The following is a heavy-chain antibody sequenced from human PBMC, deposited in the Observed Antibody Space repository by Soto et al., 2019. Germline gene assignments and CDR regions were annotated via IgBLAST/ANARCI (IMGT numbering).Heavy chain of an antibody. J-gene: IGHJ4*02. Sequence: GGSVRLSCAASGFIFSNYGMHWVRQAPGKGLVWVANIKQDGREKNYVESVKGRFTISRDNAKSSLYLQMNSLRVEDTALYYCVNTANVGNPDYFDYRGQGILVTVSS. CDR3: VNTANVGNPDYFDY. D-gene: IGHD1-1*01. CDR2: IKQDGREK. CDR1: GFIFSNYG. V-gene: IGHV3-7*03.